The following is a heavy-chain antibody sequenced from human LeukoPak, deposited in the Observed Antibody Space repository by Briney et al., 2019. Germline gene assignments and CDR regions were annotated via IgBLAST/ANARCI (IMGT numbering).Heavy chain of an antibody. CDR2: ISYDGSNK. D-gene: IGHD3-9*01. J-gene: IGHJ4*02. CDR1: GFTFSSYA. V-gene: IGHV3-30-3*01. Sequence: GGSLRLSCAASGFTFSSYAMHWVRQAPGKGLEWVAVISYDGSNKYYADSVKGRFTISRDNSKNTLYLQMNSLRAEDTAVYYCARAPTLYDILTGPFDYWGQGTLVTVSS. CDR3: ARAPTLYDILTGPFDY.